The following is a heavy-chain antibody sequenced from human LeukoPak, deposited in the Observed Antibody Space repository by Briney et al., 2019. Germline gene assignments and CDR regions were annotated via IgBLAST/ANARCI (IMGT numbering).Heavy chain of an antibody. J-gene: IGHJ6*02. D-gene: IGHD2-2*01. CDR1: GYTFTSYY. CDR3: ARVEEYCSSTSCLKYYYGMDV. V-gene: IGHV1-46*01. Sequence: ASVKVSCKASGYTFTSYYMHWVRQAPGQGLEWMGIINPSGGSTSYAQKFQGRVTMTRDTSTSTVYMELSSLRSEDTAVYYCARVEEYCSSTSCLKYYYGMDVWGQGTTVAVSS. CDR2: INPSGGST.